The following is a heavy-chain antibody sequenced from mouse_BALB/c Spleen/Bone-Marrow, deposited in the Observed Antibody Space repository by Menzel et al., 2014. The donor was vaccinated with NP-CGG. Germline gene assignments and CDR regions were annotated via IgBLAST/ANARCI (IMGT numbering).Heavy chain of an antibody. Sequence: QVQLQQSGSVLVRPGASVKLSCKASGYTFTSSWMHWAKQRPGQGLEWIGEIHPNSGNTNYNEKFKGKATLTVDTSSSRDYVVLSCLTAEDSAVYCRARHQRYAYFFDVW. D-gene: IGHD2-14*01. J-gene: IGHJ2*01. CDR1: GYTFTSSW. CDR3: ARHQRYAYFFDV. V-gene: IGHV1S130*01. CDR2: IHPNSGNT.